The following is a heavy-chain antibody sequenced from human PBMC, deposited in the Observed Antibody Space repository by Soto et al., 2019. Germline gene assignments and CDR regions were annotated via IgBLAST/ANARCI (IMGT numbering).Heavy chain of an antibody. Sequence: SGPTLVNPTQTLTLTCTFSGFSLSTSGVGVGWIRQPPGKALEWLALIYWNDDKRYSPSLKSRLTITKDTSKNQVVLTMTNMDPVDTATYYCAHITRQFIAAAGTDFDYWGQGTLVTVSS. CDR2: IYWNDDK. J-gene: IGHJ4*02. V-gene: IGHV2-5*01. D-gene: IGHD6-13*01. CDR1: GFSLSTSGVG. CDR3: AHITRQFIAAAGTDFDY.